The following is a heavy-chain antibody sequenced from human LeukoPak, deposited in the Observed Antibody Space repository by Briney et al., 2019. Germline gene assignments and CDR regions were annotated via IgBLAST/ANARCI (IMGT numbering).Heavy chain of an antibody. CDR2: IYPGDSDT. J-gene: IGHJ4*02. D-gene: IGHD2-8*01. Sequence: GESLKISCKGSGYSFINYWIGWVRQMPGKGLEWMGIIYPGDSDTRYSPSFQGQVTMSADKSLNTAYLQWSSLKASDTAIYYCARLNGSPWVWGQGTLVTVSS. CDR1: GYSFINYW. CDR3: ARLNGSPWV. V-gene: IGHV5-51*01.